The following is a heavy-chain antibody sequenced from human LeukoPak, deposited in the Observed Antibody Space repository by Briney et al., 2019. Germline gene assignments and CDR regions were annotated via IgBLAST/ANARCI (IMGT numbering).Heavy chain of an antibody. CDR1: GFTFSSYE. CDR3: ARDGGYCSSTSCYTEDYYYYGIDV. Sequence: AGGSLRLSCAASGFTFSSYEMNWVRQAPGKGLERVSYISSSGSTIYYADSVKGRFTISRDNAKNSLYLQMNSLRAEDTAVYYCARDGGYCSSTSCYTEDYYYYGIDVWGQGTTVTVSS. D-gene: IGHD2-2*02. J-gene: IGHJ6*02. V-gene: IGHV3-48*03. CDR2: ISSSGSTI.